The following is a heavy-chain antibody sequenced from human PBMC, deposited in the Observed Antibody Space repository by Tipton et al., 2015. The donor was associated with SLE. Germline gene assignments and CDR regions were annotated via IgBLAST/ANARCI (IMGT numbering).Heavy chain of an antibody. D-gene: IGHD6-19*01. Sequence: TLSLTCAVYGGSFSGYYWSWIRQPPGKGLEWIGEINHSGSTNYNPSLKSRVTISVDTSKNQFSLKLSSVTAADTAVYYCARGEQWAPSEFCIYWGQGTLATVSS. CDR3: ARGEQWAPSEFCIY. CDR2: INHSGST. J-gene: IGHJ4*02. CDR1: GGSFSGYY. V-gene: IGHV4-34*01.